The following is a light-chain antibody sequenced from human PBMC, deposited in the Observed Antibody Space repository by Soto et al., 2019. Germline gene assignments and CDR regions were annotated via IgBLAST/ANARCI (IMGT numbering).Light chain of an antibody. J-gene: IGKJ1*01. Sequence: DIMMTQAPSTLPASVGDRVTITCRASPTLGGRFAWSQQQPGAAPTLLLYEASTLHWGVPSRSSGSGFGTEFTLTISSLQPDDFAFSFCQQHHTDTRAWAFGQGTKGDIK. CDR3: QQHHTDTRAWA. CDR2: EAS. CDR1: PTLGGR. V-gene: IGKV1-5*03.